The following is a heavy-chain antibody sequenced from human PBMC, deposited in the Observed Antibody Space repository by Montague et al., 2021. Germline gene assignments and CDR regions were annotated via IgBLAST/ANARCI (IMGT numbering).Heavy chain of an antibody. V-gene: IGHV4-39*01. CDR1: GGSISSSNYH. J-gene: IGHJ4*02. D-gene: IGHD2/OR15-2a*01. CDR3: ERLEIVSIYWGFDY. CDR2: LTCTGNT. Sequence: SETLSLTCIVSGGSISSSNYHWVWIRQPPGKGLEWIGSLTCTGNTYYNPSLKSRVTMSVDTYTNQFSLKLTSATAADAAVYYCERLEIVSIYWGFDYWGQGTLVTVSS.